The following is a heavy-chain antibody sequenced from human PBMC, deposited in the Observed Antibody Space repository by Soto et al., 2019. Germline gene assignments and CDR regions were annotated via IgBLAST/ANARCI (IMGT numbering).Heavy chain of an antibody. CDR1: GGTFSSYA. D-gene: IGHD3-10*01. CDR2: IIPIFGTA. CDR3: ARVGLEITMVRGVIIGPLDY. V-gene: IGHV1-69*13. J-gene: IGHJ4*02. Sequence: SVKVSCKASGGTFSSYAISWVRQAPRQGLEWMGGIIPIFGTANYAQKFQGRVTITADESTSTAYMELSSLRSEDTAVYYCARVGLEITMVRGVIIGPLDYWGQGTLVTVSS.